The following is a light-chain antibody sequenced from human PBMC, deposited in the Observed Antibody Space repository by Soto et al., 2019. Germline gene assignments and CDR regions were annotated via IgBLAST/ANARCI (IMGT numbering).Light chain of an antibody. CDR1: QSIGNL. CDR2: KAS. V-gene: IGKV1-5*03. CDR3: QQYNSYSVT. Sequence: DIQMTQSPSTLSVSVGDRVTITCRASQSIGNLLAWYQQKPAKAPKLLIYKASSLESGVPSRFSGSLSGTEFTHTIDSLQPDDFATYYCQQYNSYSVTFGQGTRLHIK. J-gene: IGKJ5*01.